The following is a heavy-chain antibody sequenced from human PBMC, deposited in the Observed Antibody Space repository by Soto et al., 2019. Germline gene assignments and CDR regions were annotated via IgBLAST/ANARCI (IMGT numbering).Heavy chain of an antibody. CDR3: AKEVGHSN. J-gene: IGHJ4*02. CDR1: GFSFSNYG. Sequence: GGSLRLSCAPSGFSFSNYGMTWVRQAPGKGLEWVSAISGSGGSTYYADSVKGRFTISRDNSKNTLSLQMNSLRAEHTAVYYCAKEVGHSNWGRGILVTV. V-gene: IGHV3-23*01. CDR2: ISGSGGST. D-gene: IGHD3-16*01.